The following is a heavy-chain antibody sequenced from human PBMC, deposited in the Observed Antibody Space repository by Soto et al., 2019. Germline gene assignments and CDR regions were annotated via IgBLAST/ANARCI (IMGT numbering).Heavy chain of an antibody. CDR3: ARGGLLWFGELYDY. CDR2: IYHSGST. D-gene: IGHD3-10*01. Sequence: SETLSLTCTVSGGSISSYYWSWIRQPPGKGLEWIGYIYHSGSTYYNPSQKSRVNISVDRSKNQFSLKLSSVTAADTAVYYCARGGLLWFGELYDYWGQGTLVTVSS. V-gene: IGHV4-59*12. J-gene: IGHJ4*02. CDR1: GGSISSYY.